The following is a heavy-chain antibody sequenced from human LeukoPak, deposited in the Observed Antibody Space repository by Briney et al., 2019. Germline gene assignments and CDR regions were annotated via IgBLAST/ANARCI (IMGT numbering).Heavy chain of an antibody. CDR1: GYTFTDYY. J-gene: IGHJ4*02. Sequence: ASXKVSCKVSGYTFTDYYMHWVPQAPGKGREGRGLVDPEDGETIYAKKFQGRGTITAETSKEKDYMEMSSLRSEDTAVYYCATIVVVPAVTGDYWGQGTLVTVSS. D-gene: IGHD2-2*01. V-gene: IGHV1-69-2*01. CDR2: VDPEDGET. CDR3: ATIVVVPAVTGDY.